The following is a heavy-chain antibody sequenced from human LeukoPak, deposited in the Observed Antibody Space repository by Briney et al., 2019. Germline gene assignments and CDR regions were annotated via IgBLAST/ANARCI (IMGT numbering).Heavy chain of an antibody. Sequence: SVKVSCKASGGTFSSYAISWVRQAPGQGLEWMGGIIPIFGTANYAQKFQGRVTITTDGSTSTAYMELSSLRSEDTAVYYCARGSTVTTFVVDIWGQGTMVTVSS. J-gene: IGHJ3*02. CDR2: IIPIFGTA. D-gene: IGHD4-17*01. CDR3: ARGSTVTTFVVDI. V-gene: IGHV1-69*05. CDR1: GGTFSSYA.